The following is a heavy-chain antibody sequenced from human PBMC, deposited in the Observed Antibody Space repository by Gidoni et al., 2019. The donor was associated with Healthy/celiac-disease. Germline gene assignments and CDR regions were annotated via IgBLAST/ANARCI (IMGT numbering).Heavy chain of an antibody. CDR2: ISSSSSYI. D-gene: IGHD4-17*01. CDR3: ARVYDDYGDYYFDY. J-gene: IGHJ4*02. CDR1: GFTFSSYS. V-gene: IGHV3-21*01. Sequence: EVQLVESGGGLVKPWGSLRLSCAASGFTFSSYSMNWVRQAPGKGLEWVATISSSSSYIYYADSVKGRFTISRDNAKNSLYLQMNSLRAEDTAVYYCARVYDDYGDYYFDYWGQGTLVTVSS.